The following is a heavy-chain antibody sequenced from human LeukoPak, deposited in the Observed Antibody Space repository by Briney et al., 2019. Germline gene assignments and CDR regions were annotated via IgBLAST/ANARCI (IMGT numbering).Heavy chain of an antibody. D-gene: IGHD6-19*01. Sequence: ASVKVSCKASGYTFTSYGISWVRQAPGQGLEWIGWISAYNGNTNYAQKLQGGVTMTTDTSASTAYMELRSLRSDDTAVYYCAGGIAVAGTEVINFDYWGQGTLVTVSS. CDR2: ISAYNGNT. V-gene: IGHV1-18*01. J-gene: IGHJ4*02. CDR3: AGGIAVAGTEVINFDY. CDR1: GYTFTSYG.